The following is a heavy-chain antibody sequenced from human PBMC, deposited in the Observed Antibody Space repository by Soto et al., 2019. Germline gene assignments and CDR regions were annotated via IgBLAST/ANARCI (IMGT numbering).Heavy chain of an antibody. D-gene: IGHD3-22*01. J-gene: IGHJ3*02. CDR1: GGSISSGDYY. CDR3: AREWGQYYYDSSGYAFDI. CDR2: IYYSGST. Sequence: SETLSLTCTVSGGSISSGDYYWSWIRQPPGKGLEWIGYIYYSGSTYYNPSLKSRVTISVDTSKNQFSLKLSSVTAADTAVYYCAREWGQYYYDSSGYAFDIWGQGTMVTVSS. V-gene: IGHV4-30-4*01.